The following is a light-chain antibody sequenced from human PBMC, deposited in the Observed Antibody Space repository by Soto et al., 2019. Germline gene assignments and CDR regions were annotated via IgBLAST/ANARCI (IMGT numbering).Light chain of an antibody. V-gene: IGKV3-15*01. J-gene: IGKJ1*01. CDR3: QQYNNWPRT. Sequence: EIVMTQSPATLSVSPGERATLSCRASQSVSSNLAWYQQKPGQAPRLLIYGASTRATGIPARFSGSRAGTEFTLAISGLQSEDFAVYYCQQYNNWPRTFGEGTKVEIK. CDR2: GAS. CDR1: QSVSSN.